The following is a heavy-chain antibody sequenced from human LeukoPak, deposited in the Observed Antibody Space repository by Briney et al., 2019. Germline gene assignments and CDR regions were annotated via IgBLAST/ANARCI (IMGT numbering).Heavy chain of an antibody. Sequence: SVKVSCKASGGTFGSYAISWVRQAPGQGLEWMGGIIPIFGTANYAQKFQGRVTITADESTSTAYMELSSLRSENTAVYYCARACGRSGLIVVVVAAIDRFDPWGQGTLVTVSS. CDR1: GGTFGSYA. CDR2: IIPIFGTA. D-gene: IGHD2-15*01. CDR3: ARACGRSGLIVVVVAAIDRFDP. V-gene: IGHV1-69*13. J-gene: IGHJ5*02.